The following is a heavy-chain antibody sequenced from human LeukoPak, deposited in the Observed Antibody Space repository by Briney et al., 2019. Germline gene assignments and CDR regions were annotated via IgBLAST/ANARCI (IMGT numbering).Heavy chain of an antibody. CDR2: INPSGGST. CDR3: ARRSLTGDRYFDS. V-gene: IGHV1-46*01. CDR1: GYTFTSYY. J-gene: IGHJ4*02. Sequence: ASVKVSRKASGYTFTSYYMHWVRQAPGQGLEWMGIINPSGGSTSYAQKFQGRVTMTRDTSTSTVYMVLSSLRSEDTAVYYCARRSLTGDRYFDSWGQGTLVTVSS. D-gene: IGHD7-27*01.